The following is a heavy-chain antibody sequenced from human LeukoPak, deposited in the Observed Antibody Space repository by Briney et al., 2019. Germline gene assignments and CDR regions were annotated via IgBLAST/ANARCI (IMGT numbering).Heavy chain of an antibody. CDR2: ISGSGGST. D-gene: IGHD6-19*01. CDR1: GFTFSSYA. J-gene: IGHJ3*02. Sequence: QTGGSLRLSCAASGFTFSSYAMSWVRQAPGKGLEWVSAISGSGGSTYHADSVKGRFTISRDNSKNTLYLQMNSLRAEDTAVYYCAKTEQWLDDAFDIWGQGTMVTVSS. CDR3: AKTEQWLDDAFDI. V-gene: IGHV3-23*01.